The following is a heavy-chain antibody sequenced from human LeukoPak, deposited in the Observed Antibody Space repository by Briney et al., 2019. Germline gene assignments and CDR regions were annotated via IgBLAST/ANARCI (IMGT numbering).Heavy chain of an antibody. J-gene: IGHJ4*02. V-gene: IGHV4-34*01. CDR3: ARVRRLYDILTGYMVRGVMSDY. Sequence: SETLSLTCAVYGGSFSGYYWSWIHQPPGKGLEGSGEINHSASTNYNPSLKSRVTISADTSKTLFSLKLSSVTAADSGVYYCARVRRLYDILTGYMVRGVMSDYWGQGTLVTVSS. CDR1: GGSFSGYY. CDR2: INHSAST. D-gene: IGHD3-9*01.